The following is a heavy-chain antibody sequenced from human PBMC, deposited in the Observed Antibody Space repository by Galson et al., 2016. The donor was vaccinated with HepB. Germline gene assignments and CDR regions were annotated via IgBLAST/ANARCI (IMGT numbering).Heavy chain of an antibody. D-gene: IGHD6-19*01. CDR1: GYTFTTYA. V-gene: IGHV1-18*04. Sequence: SVKVSCKASGYTFTTYAITWVRQAPGQGLEWMGWINPYNGNIKYAQKVQGRVTMITDTSTSTAYMELRSLRFDDTAVYYCARRYSSGWYVYFDYWGQGTLVTVSS. CDR2: INPYNGNI. J-gene: IGHJ4*02. CDR3: ARRYSSGWYVYFDY.